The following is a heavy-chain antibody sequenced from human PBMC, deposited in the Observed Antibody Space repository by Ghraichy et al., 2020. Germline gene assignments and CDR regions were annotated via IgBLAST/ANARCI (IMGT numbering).Heavy chain of an antibody. CDR2: ISGSGGKT. CDR1: GFTFSRYA. V-gene: IGHV3-23*01. D-gene: IGHD2-2*01. Sequence: GGSLRLSCAASGFTFSRYAMTWVRQAPGKGLEWVSGISGSGGKTYYADSVKGRFTISRDNSKNTLYLQMNSLRGEDTAVYFCAKDRSIIIVPAAIGYTYGSFDYWGQGTLVTVSS. J-gene: IGHJ4*02. CDR3: AKDRSIIIVPAAIGYTYGSFDY.